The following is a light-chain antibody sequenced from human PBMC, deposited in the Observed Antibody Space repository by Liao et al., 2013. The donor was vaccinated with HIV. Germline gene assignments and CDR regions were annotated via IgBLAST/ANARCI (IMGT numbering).Light chain of an antibody. Sequence: SYVLTQSPSVSVAPGKTARITCGGNKIGGKSVHWYQQKPGQAPVLVIYYDSDRPSGIPERFSGSNSGNTATLIISRVEAGDEAVYYCQVWGSSTDPVVFGGGTKLTVL. CDR2: YDS. CDR3: QVWGSSTDPVV. CDR1: KIGGKS. V-gene: IGLV3-21*04. J-gene: IGLJ2*01.